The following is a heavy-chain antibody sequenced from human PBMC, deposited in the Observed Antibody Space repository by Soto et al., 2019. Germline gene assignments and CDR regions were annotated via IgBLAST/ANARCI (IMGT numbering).Heavy chain of an antibody. J-gene: IGHJ5*02. CDR1: GGSISSYY. CDR2: IYYSGST. D-gene: IGHD3-16*02. CDR3: ARSLYVWGSYRYKNWFDP. V-gene: IGHV4-59*08. Sequence: PSETLSLTCTVSGGSISSYYWSWIRQPPGKGLEWIGYIYYSGSTNYNPSLKSRVTISVDTSKNQFSLKLSSVTAADTAVYYCARSLYVWGSYRYKNWFDPWGQGTLVTVS.